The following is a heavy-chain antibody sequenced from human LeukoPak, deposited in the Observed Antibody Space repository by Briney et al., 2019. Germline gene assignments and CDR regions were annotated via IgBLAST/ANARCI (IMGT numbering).Heavy chain of an antibody. CDR1: GYTLTELS. CDR3: ATSKDYYDSNRFDP. CDR2: FDPEDGET. D-gene: IGHD3-22*01. J-gene: IGHJ5*02. V-gene: IGHV1-24*01. Sequence: ASVKVSCKVSGYTLTELSMHWVRQAPGKGLEWMEGFDPEDGETIYAQKFQGRVTMTEDTSTDTAYMELSSLRSEDTAVYYCATSKDYYDSNRFDPWGQGTLVTVSS.